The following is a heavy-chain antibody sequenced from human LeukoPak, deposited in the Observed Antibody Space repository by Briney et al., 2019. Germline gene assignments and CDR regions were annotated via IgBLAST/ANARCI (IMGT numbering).Heavy chain of an antibody. CDR2: IHTSGSA. V-gene: IGHV4-4*07. J-gene: IGHJ4*02. CDR1: GSSFNTYY. CDR3: ARDIVYLIDEDYG. D-gene: IGHD4-17*01. Sequence: SETLSLTCSVSGSSFNTYYWSWIRQPAGKALEWIGRIHTSGSADYSPSLQSRVAISVDMSKKEFSLKLTSVTAADTAVYYCARDIVYLIDEDYGWGQGILVTVSS.